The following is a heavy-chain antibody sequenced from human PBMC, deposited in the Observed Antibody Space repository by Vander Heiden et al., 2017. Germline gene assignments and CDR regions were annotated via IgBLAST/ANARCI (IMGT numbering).Heavy chain of an antibody. J-gene: IGHJ4*02. V-gene: IGHV3-74*01. CDR2: MNSDGNST. D-gene: IGHD4-17*01. CDR3: ARANDGDHAVRSFDY. Sequence: VQLVESGGGLVQPGGSLRLSCAASGFTFSSYWMHWVRQATGKGLVWVSRMNSDGNSTNYADSVKGRFTISRDNAKNTLYLQMNSLRADDTAVYYCARANDGDHAVRSFDYWGQGTLVSVSS. CDR1: GFTFSSYW.